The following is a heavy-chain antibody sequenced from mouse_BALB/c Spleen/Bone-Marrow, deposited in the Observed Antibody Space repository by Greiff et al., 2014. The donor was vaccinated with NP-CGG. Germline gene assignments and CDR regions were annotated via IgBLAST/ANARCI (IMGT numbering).Heavy chain of an antibody. Sequence: VKLMESGPGLVAPSQSLSITCTVSGFSLTSYGVHWVRQPPGKGLEWLGVIWAGGSTNYNSTLMSRLTISKYNSKSQVFLKMNSLQTDDTAMYYCARYYYGFLDYWGQGTTLTVSS. J-gene: IGHJ2*01. V-gene: IGHV2-9*02. D-gene: IGHD1-2*01. CDR1: GFSLTSYG. CDR2: IWAGGST. CDR3: ARYYYGFLDY.